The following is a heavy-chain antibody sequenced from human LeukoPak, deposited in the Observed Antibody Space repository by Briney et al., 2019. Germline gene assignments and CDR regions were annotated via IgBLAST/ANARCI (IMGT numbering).Heavy chain of an antibody. J-gene: IGHJ3*02. CDR1: GFTFSDYY. V-gene: IGHV3-11*06. CDR2: ISSSSSYT. D-gene: IGHD6-19*01. Sequence: GGSLRLSCEASGFTFSDYYMSWIRQAPGKGLEWVSYISSSSSYTNYAASVKGRFTISRDNAKNSLYLQMNSLRAEDTAVYYCARAVAGTGDAFDIWGQGTMVTVSS. CDR3: ARAVAGTGDAFDI.